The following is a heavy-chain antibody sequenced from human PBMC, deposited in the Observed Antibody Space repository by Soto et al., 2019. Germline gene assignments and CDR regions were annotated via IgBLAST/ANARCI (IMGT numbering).Heavy chain of an antibody. J-gene: IGHJ4*02. Sequence: QVQLVESGGGVVQPGRSLRLSCAASGFTFSSYGMHWVRQAPGKGLELVAVISYDGSNKYYADSVKGRFTISRDNSKNTLYVQMNSLRAEDTAVYYCAKDHLGGYSPREFDYWGQGTLVTVSS. D-gene: IGHD3-22*01. CDR3: AKDHLGGYSPREFDY. V-gene: IGHV3-30*18. CDR2: ISYDGSNK. CDR1: GFTFSSYG.